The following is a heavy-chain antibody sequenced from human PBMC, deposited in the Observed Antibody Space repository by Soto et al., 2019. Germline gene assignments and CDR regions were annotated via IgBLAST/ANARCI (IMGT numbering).Heavy chain of an antibody. CDR1: GVSIRDTSYY. CDR3: PSHGIY. CDR2: INFSGTT. Sequence: QLQLQASGPGLVKTSETLSLTCNVSGVSIRDTSYYWGWIRQPPGKGLEWIGNINFSGTTFYNPPPKSRLTISVDKSKTLFSLRMRSVTASTTAVYYCPSHGIYLSQGTLVAV. J-gene: IGHJ4*02. V-gene: IGHV4-39*01.